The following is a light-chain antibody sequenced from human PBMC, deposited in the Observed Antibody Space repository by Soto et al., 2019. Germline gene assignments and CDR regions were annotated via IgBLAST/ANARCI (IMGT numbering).Light chain of an antibody. V-gene: IGKV3-15*01. J-gene: IGKJ4*01. CDR3: QQYHKWPLT. Sequence: EIVLTQSPATLSVSPGERATLSCRASQSVSSNLAWYQQKPGQAPSLLIYGASTRATGIPARFVGSGSGTEFILTISSLQSEDFAVYYCQQYHKWPLTFGGGTKVEI. CDR1: QSVSSN. CDR2: GAS.